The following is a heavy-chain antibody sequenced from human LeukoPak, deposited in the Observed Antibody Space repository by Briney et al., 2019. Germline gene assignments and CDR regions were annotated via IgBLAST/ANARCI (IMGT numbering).Heavy chain of an antibody. Sequence: SETLSLTCTVGGGSLSGHYWSWIRQPAGKGLEWIGRIYTSGSTNYNPSLKSRVTMSVDTSKNQFSLKLSSVTAADTAVYYCARVVGATAQENWFDPWGQGTLVTVSS. J-gene: IGHJ5*02. CDR1: GGSLSGHY. CDR2: IYTSGST. D-gene: IGHD1-26*01. V-gene: IGHV4-4*07. CDR3: ARVVGATAQENWFDP.